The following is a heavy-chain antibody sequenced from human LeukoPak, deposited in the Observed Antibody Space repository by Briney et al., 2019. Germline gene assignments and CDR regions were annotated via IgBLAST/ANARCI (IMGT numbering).Heavy chain of an antibody. CDR1: GFTFSSYW. Sequence: GGSLRLSCAASGFTFSSYWMNWVRQAPGKGLEWVANIKQDGTEKYYADSVKGRFTISRDNSKNTLYLQMNSLRAEDTAVYYCARSYYYDSSHTVDYWGQGTLVTVSS. V-gene: IGHV3-7*01. D-gene: IGHD3-22*01. J-gene: IGHJ4*02. CDR3: ARSYYYDSSHTVDY. CDR2: IKQDGTEK.